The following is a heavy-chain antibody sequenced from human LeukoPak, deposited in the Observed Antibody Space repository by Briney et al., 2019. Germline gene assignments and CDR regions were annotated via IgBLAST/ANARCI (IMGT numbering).Heavy chain of an antibody. CDR2: IYYTGYS. CDR1: GGSINSGTYY. V-gene: IGHV4-39*01. D-gene: IGHD1-26*01. J-gene: IGHJ4*02. Sequence: SETLSLTCTVSGGSINSGTYYWGWIRQPPGKGLEWIGTIYYTGYSSYNPSLKSRVTISVDTSRIQFSLSLSSVTAADTAVYYCARLRGVGASGLFDYWGQGILVTVSS. CDR3: ARLRGVGASGLFDY.